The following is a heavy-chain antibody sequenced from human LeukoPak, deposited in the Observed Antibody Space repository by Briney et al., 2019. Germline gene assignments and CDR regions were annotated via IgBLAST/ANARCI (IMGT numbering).Heavy chain of an antibody. CDR2: ISGHNTDA. Sequence: ASVKVSCKASGYTFTSFGISWVRQAPRQGLEWMGWISGHNTDAIYAQKFQDRVTVTTDASTSMAYMELRSLTSDDTAVYYCARDGTPYNWFDPWGQGTLVTVSS. V-gene: IGHV1-18*01. CDR3: ARDGTPYNWFDP. CDR1: GYTFTSFG. D-gene: IGHD1-7*01. J-gene: IGHJ5*02.